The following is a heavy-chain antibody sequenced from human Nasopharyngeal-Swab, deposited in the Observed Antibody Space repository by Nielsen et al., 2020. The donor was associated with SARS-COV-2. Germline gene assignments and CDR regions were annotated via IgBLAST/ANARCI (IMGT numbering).Heavy chain of an antibody. D-gene: IGHD3-22*01. Sequence: WMGQPPGKGMEWIGSMSYSGVPFYNPSLRNRVTLSVDTSKNLLSLKLDSVTAADTALYYCARHSRVTTVVVVTLFDFWGQGIQVTVSS. V-gene: IGHV4-39*01. CDR3: ARHSRVTTVVVVTLFDF. CDR2: MSYSGVP. J-gene: IGHJ4*02.